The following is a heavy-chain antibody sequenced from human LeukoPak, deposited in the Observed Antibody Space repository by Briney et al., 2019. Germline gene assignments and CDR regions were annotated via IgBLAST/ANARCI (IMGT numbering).Heavy chain of an antibody. V-gene: IGHV4-34*01. CDR1: GGSFSGYY. J-gene: IGHJ4*02. Sequence: SETLSLTCAVYGGSFSGYYWSWIRQPPGKGLEWIGEINHSGSTNYNPSLKSRVTISVDTSKNQFSLKLSSVTAADTAVYYCARGEGIHDSWGQETLVTVSS. CDR3: ARGEGIHDS. D-gene: IGHD6-13*01. CDR2: INHSGST.